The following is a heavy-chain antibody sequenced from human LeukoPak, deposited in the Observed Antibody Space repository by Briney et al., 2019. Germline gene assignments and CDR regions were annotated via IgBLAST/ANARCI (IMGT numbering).Heavy chain of an antibody. V-gene: IGHV3-21*01. J-gene: IGHJ4*02. CDR1: GFNTSSHY. CDR2: ISSSSSYI. D-gene: IGHD2-15*01. Sequence: GGSLRLSCEASGFNTSSHYMHWVRQAPGKGLEWVSSISSSSSYIYYADSVKGRFTISRDNAKNSLYLQMNSLRAEDTAVYYCARLSVVVAATILDYWGQGTLVTVSS. CDR3: ARLSVVVAATILDY.